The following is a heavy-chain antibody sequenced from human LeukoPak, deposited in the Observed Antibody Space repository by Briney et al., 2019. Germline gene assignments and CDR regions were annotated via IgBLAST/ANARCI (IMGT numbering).Heavy chain of an antibody. V-gene: IGHV4-34*01. CDR3: ARGFSGVVARD. J-gene: IGHJ4*02. CDR2: IHHTGSS. Sequence: SETLSLTCAVYGGSFSGYYWSWIRQPPEKGLEWIGEIHHTGSSNYIPSLKSRVTMSLDTSKNQLSLRLSSVTAADTAVYYCARGFSGVVARDWGQGTLVTVSS. CDR1: GGSFSGYY. D-gene: IGHD2-15*01.